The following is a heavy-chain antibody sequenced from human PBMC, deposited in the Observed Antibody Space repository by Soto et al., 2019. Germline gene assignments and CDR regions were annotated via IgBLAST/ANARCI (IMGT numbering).Heavy chain of an antibody. J-gene: IGHJ4*02. V-gene: IGHV4-30-4*01. CDR1: GGSISSGDYY. Sequence: SETLSLTCTVSGGSISSGDYYWSWIRQPPGKGLEWIGYIYYSGSTYYNPSLKSRVTISVDTSKNQFSLKLSSVTAADTAVYYCARDGFRDGYNYWGKGTLVPVSS. D-gene: IGHD5-12*01. CDR3: ARDGFRDGYNY. CDR2: IYYSGST.